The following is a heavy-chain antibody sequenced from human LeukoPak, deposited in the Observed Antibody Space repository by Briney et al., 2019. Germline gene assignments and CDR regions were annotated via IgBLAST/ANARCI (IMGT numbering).Heavy chain of an antibody. CDR3: ARHNNWAFDY. CDR2: IHPNDGSS. Sequence: GESLKISCKASGCSFASYWIGWVRQMSGKGLEWMAIIHPNDGSSIYSPSFEGQVTISADKSINTAYLEWSTLKASDTAIYYCARHNNWAFDYWDRGTLLTVSS. J-gene: IGHJ4*02. V-gene: IGHV5-51*01. CDR1: GCSFASYW. D-gene: IGHD2/OR15-2a*01.